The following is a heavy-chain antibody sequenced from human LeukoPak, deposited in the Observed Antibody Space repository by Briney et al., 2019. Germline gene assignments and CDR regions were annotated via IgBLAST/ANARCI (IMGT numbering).Heavy chain of an antibody. Sequence: GGSLRLSCAASGFTFSSYAMSWVRQAPGKGLEWVSAISGSGGSTYYADSVKGRFTISRDNSKNTLYLQMNSLRAEDTAVYYCAKVGREVVVVVAAAFSYWGQGTLVTVSS. J-gene: IGHJ4*02. D-gene: IGHD2-15*01. CDR3: AKVGREVVVVVAAAFSY. CDR1: GFTFSSYA. V-gene: IGHV3-23*01. CDR2: ISGSGGST.